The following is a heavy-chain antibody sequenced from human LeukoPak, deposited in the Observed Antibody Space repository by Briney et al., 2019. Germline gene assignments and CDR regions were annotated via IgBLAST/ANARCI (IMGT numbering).Heavy chain of an antibody. J-gene: IGHJ4*03. CDR2: ISDSSSYI. Sequence: GGSLRLSCAASGFTFSNYMMNWVRQAPGKGLEWVSSISDSSSYIYYADSLKGRFTISRDSAKNTLYLQMNSLRAEDTAVYYCAREDYSSSWYPFCHLGQGTLVTVFS. CDR3: AREDYSSSWYPFCH. CDR1: GFTFSNYM. V-gene: IGHV3-21*01. D-gene: IGHD6-13*01.